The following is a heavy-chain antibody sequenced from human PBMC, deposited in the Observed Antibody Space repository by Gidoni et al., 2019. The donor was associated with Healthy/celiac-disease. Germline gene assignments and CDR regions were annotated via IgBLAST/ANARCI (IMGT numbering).Heavy chain of an antibody. CDR3: ASYDSSGDRNIDY. CDR2: IYYSGST. CDR1: GGSLSSSSYY. V-gene: IGHV4-39*01. Sequence: QLQLQESGPGRVKPSETLSLTCTVSGGSLSSSSYYWGWIRQPPGKGLEWIGSIYYSGSTYYNPSLKSRVTISVDTSKNQFSLKLSSVTAADTAVYYCASYDSSGDRNIDYWGQGTLVTVSS. D-gene: IGHD3-22*01. J-gene: IGHJ4*02.